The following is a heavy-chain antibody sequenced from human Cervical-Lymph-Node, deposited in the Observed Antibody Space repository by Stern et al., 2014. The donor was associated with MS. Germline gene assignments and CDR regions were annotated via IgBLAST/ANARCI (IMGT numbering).Heavy chain of an antibody. Sequence: QDQLVQSGPEVKKTGTSVKLSCKAPGYTFTRSSMHWVRQAPGQGLEWMGIINPRGDSTTYAPKFQGRFTMTRDTSSSTVYMELSSLGSEDTAVYYCARGQSYFDYWGQGTLVTVSS. CDR2: INPRGDST. V-gene: IGHV1-46*01. CDR1: GYTFTRSS. CDR3: ARGQSYFDY. J-gene: IGHJ4*02.